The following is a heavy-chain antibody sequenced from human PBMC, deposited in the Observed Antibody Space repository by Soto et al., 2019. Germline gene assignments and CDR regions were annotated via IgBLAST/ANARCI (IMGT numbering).Heavy chain of an antibody. J-gene: IGHJ3*02. V-gene: IGHV4-59*01. D-gene: IGHD3-22*01. Sequence: ETLSLTCTVSGGSISSYYWSWIRQPPGKGLEWIGYIYYSGSTNYNPSLKSRVTISVDTSKNQFSLKLSSVTAADAAVYYCARVAYYDSSGYDAFDIWGQGTMVTVSS. CDR1: GGSISSYY. CDR3: ARVAYYDSSGYDAFDI. CDR2: IYYSGST.